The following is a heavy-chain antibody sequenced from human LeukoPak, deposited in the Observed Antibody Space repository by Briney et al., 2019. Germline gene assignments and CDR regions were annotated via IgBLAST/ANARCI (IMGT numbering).Heavy chain of an antibody. CDR3: ARGPYRKMVRDATQPLDY. Sequence: SETLSLTCAVYNGPLTGYFWSWIRQSPGKGLEWIGEIDHAGSISYNPSLKSRVIVSRETSRKQFSLKLSSVTAADTAVYYCARGPYRKMVRDATQPLDYWGQGTLVTVSS. J-gene: IGHJ4*02. CDR2: IDHAGSI. CDR1: NGPLTGYF. V-gene: IGHV4-34*01. D-gene: IGHD3-10*01.